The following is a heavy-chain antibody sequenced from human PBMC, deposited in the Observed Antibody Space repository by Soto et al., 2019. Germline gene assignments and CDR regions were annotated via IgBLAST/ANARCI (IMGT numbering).Heavy chain of an antibody. V-gene: IGHV4-59*01. D-gene: IGHD4-17*01. CDR1: GGSISNYY. CDR3: ARELNGDYVTY. Sequence: QVQLQESGPGLVKPSETLSLTCTVSGGSISNYYWSWIRQPPGKGLEWIGYIYYSGSTSYNPSLKSRVTISVDTSNNQFSLKLTSVTAADTAVYYCARELNGDYVTYWGQGTLVTVSS. J-gene: IGHJ4*02. CDR2: IYYSGST.